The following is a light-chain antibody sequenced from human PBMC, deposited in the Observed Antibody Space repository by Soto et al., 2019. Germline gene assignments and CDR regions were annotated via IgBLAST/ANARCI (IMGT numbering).Light chain of an antibody. CDR2: AAS. Sequence: AIQMTQSPSSLSASVGDRVTITFRSSQGIRNDLGWYQQKPGKAPKILIYAASSLQSGVPSRFSGSGSGTAVTLTISSLHPEAFATYYCLQDDKYPWTFGQGTKVEIK. V-gene: IGKV1-6*01. CDR1: QGIRND. CDR3: LQDDKYPWT. J-gene: IGKJ1*01.